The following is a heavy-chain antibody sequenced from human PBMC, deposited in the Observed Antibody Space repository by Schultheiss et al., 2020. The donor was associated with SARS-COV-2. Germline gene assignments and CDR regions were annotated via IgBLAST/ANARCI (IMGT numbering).Heavy chain of an antibody. V-gene: IGHV4-34*01. CDR2: INHSGST. D-gene: IGHD3-3*01. J-gene: IGHJ5*02. Sequence: SETLSLTCTVSGGSISSYYWSWIRQPPGKGLEWIGEINHSGSTNYNPSLKSRVTISVDTSKNQFSLKLSSVTAADTAVYYCAGPRTRGGVVISGWFDPWGQGTLVTVSS. CDR1: GGSISSYY. CDR3: AGPRTRGGVVISGWFDP.